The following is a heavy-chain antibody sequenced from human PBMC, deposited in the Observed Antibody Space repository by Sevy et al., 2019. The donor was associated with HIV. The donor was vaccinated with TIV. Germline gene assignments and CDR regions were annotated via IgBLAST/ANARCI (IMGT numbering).Heavy chain of an antibody. CDR2: ISSVGTFI. CDR3: ARDLLAVTGTVYFDL. Sequence: GGSLRLSCAASGFGFNIYTMHWVRQAPGKGLEWVASISSVGTFIYYADSVKGRFTISRDDARGSLYVQMNSLRAEDTAIYYCARDLLAVTGTVYFDLWGQGALVTVSS. J-gene: IGHJ4*02. CDR1: GFGFNIYT. D-gene: IGHD6-19*01. V-gene: IGHV3-21*01.